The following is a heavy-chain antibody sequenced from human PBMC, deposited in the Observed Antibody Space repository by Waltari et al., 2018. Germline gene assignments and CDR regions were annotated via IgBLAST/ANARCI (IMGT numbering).Heavy chain of an antibody. CDR1: GGSISRSSYY. J-gene: IGHJ3*02. D-gene: IGHD2-15*01. Sequence: QLQVQESGPGLVKPSETLSLTFTVSGGSISRSSYYWGWIRQPPRKGLEWIGSIYYSGTTYYDPSLKCRVTLSVAPSKNQFSLRLSTVAAADTAVDYCASQEVVPANGVCNIWGQGTMVTVSS. CDR2: IYYSGTT. V-gene: IGHV4-39*01. CDR3: ASQEVVPANGVCNI.